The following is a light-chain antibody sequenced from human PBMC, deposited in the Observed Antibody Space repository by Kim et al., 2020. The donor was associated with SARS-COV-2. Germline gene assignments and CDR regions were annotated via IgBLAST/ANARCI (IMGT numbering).Light chain of an antibody. J-gene: IGLJ1*01. CDR3: SSYSSSSPHV. V-gene: IGLV2-14*03. Sequence: QSALTQPASVSGSPGQSVTISCAGTSSDVGAYNYVSWYQQHPGKAPKLMIYDVTSRPSGVSNRFSGSKSGNTASLSISGLQAEDEADYYCSSYSSSSPHVFGTGTKVTVL. CDR2: DVT. CDR1: SSDVGAYNY.